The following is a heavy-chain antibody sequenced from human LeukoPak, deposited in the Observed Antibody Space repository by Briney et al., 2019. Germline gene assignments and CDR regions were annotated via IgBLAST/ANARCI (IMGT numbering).Heavy chain of an antibody. J-gene: IGHJ4*02. D-gene: IGHD4-17*01. Sequence: ASVKVSCKASGYTFTSYAMNWVRQAPGQGLEWMGWISTNTGNPTYAQGFTGRFVFSLDTSVSTASLQISSLKAEDTAVYSCARDSPYGDYVPVDYWGQGTLVTVSS. CDR3: ARDSPYGDYVPVDY. V-gene: IGHV7-4-1*02. CDR2: ISTNTGNP. CDR1: GYTFTSYA.